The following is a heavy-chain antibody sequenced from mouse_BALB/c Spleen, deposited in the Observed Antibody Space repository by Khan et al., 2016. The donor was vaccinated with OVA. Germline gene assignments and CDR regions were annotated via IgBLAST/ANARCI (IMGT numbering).Heavy chain of an antibody. D-gene: IGHD2-1*01. CDR2: IFPGTGTT. CDR1: GYTFTSYW. V-gene: IGHV1S132*01. J-gene: IGHJ3*01. Sequence: QVQLKQSGAELVKPGASVKLSCKTSGYTFTSYWTQWVKQRPGQGLGWIGQIFPGTGTTYYNENFKGKATLTVDTSANTAYMQFSSLTAEDSAVYFCARGYFGNYEFVYWGQGTLVTVSP. CDR3: ARGYFGNYEFVY.